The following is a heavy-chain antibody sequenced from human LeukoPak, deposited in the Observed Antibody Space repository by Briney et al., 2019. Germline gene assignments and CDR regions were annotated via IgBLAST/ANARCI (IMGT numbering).Heavy chain of an antibody. CDR1: GYTFTSYG. V-gene: IGHV1-18*01. Sequence: ASVKVSCKASGYTFTSYGISWVRQAPGQGLEWMGWISAYNGNTNYAQKLQGRVTMTTDTSTSTAYMELRSLRSDDTAVYYCARVFPPGGYRGNDGVAFDYGGRGPLVTV. D-gene: IGHD5-12*01. CDR2: ISAYNGNT. J-gene: IGHJ4*02. CDR3: ARVFPPGGYRGNDGVAFDY.